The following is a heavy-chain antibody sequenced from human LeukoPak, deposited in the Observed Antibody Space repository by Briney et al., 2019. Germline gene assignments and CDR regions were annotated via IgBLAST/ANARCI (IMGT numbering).Heavy chain of an antibody. J-gene: IGHJ5*02. CDR2: IYYSGST. Sequence: KPSGTLSLTCTVSGGSISSYYWSWIRQPPGKGLEWTGYIYYSGSTNYNPSLKSRVTISVDTSKNQFSLKLSSVTAADTAVYYCARGVQYYYDSSGYYYWFDPWGQGTLVTVSS. CDR1: GGSISSYY. CDR3: ARGVQYYYDSSGYYYWFDP. D-gene: IGHD3-22*01. V-gene: IGHV4-59*01.